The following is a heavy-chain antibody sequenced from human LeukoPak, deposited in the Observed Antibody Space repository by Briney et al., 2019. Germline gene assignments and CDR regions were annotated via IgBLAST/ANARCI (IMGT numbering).Heavy chain of an antibody. CDR3: ARRQYYYDSSGPTGHFDY. CDR2: IYPGDSDT. CDR1: GYSFTSYW. Sequence: GESLKISCKGSGYSFTSYWIGWVRPMPGKGLEWMGIIYPGDSDTRYSPSFQGQVTISADKSISTAYLQWSSLKASDTAMYYCARRQYYYDSSGPTGHFDYWGQGTLVIVSS. V-gene: IGHV5-51*01. D-gene: IGHD3-22*01. J-gene: IGHJ4*02.